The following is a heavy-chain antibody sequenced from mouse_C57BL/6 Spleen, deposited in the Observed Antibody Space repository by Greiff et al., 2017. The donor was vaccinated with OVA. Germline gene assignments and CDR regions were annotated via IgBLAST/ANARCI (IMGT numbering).Heavy chain of an antibody. CDR1: GYTFTSYN. V-gene: IGHV1-12*01. D-gene: IGHD2-5*01. J-gene: IGHJ1*03. CDR2: IYPGNGDT. Sequence: LQQSGAELVRPGASVKMSCKASGYTFTSYNMHWVKQTPRQGLEWIGAIYPGNGDTSYNQKFKGKATLTVDKSSSTAYMQLSSLTSEDSAVYFCARSTIVKGYWYFDVWGTGTTVTVSS. CDR3: ARSTIVKGYWYFDV.